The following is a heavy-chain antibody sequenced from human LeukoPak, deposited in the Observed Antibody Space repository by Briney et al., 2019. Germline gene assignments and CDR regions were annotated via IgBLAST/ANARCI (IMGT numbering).Heavy chain of an antibody. V-gene: IGHV3-43D*03. Sequence: GGSLRLSCAASGFTFDDYAMHWVRQAPGKGLEWVSLISWDGGSTYYADSVKGRFTISRDNSKNSLYLQMNSLRAEDTALYYCAKALSYDSSGSYYFDYWGQGTLVTVSS. CDR2: ISWDGGST. CDR3: AKALSYDSSGSYYFDY. CDR1: GFTFDDYA. D-gene: IGHD3-22*01. J-gene: IGHJ4*02.